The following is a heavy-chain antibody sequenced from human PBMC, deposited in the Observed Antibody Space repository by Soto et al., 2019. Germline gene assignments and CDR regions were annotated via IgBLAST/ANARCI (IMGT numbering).Heavy chain of an antibody. Sequence: PSETLSLTCTVSGGSIRSYYWSWIRQTPGKGLEWIGYIYDSGRIKYNPSLKSRVTISGDTSKNQFSLKLSSVTAADTAVYYCARATTGNYYFDYWGQGTLVTVS. CDR1: GGSIRSYY. CDR2: IYDSGRI. D-gene: IGHD1-1*01. CDR3: ARATTGNYYFDY. V-gene: IGHV4-59*01. J-gene: IGHJ4*02.